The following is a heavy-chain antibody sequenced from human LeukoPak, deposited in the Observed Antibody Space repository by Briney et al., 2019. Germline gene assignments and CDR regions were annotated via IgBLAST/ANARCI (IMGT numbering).Heavy chain of an antibody. V-gene: IGHV3-9*01. CDR1: GFTLKDYA. D-gene: IGHD3-10*01. CDR3: TKGPENYYGSNSRTYYYYYMDV. J-gene: IGHJ6*03. CDR2: ISGNSDTI. Sequence: GGSLRLSCAASGFTLKDYAMHWVRQAPGKGLEWVSGISGNSDTITYADSVKGRFTISRDNAENSLYLQMDSPRVEDTALYYCTKGPENYYGSNSRTYYYYYMDVWGKGTTVTVSS.